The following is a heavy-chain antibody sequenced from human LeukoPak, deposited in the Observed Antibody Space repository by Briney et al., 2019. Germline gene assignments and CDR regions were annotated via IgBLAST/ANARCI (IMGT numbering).Heavy chain of an antibody. V-gene: IGHV4-38-2*02. D-gene: IGHD3-3*01. Sequence: SETLSLTCTVSGYSISSGYYWGWIRQPPGKGLEWIGSIYHSGSTYYNPSLKSRVTISVDTSKNQFSLKPSSVTAADTAVYYCARVEVYYDFWSGYYPNWFDPWGQGTLVTVSS. CDR2: IYHSGST. J-gene: IGHJ5*02. CDR3: ARVEVYYDFWSGYYPNWFDP. CDR1: GYSISSGYY.